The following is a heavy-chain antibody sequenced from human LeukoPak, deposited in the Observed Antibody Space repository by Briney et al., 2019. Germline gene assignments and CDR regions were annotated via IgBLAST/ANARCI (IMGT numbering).Heavy chain of an antibody. CDR1: GFTFSSYE. Sequence: QPGGSLRLSCAASGFTFSSYEMNWVRQAPGKGLEWVSYISSSGSTIYYADSVKGRFTISRDNAKNSLYLQMNSLRAEDTAVYYCARGGGGYSYGYDYWGQGTLVTVSS. V-gene: IGHV3-48*03. D-gene: IGHD5-18*01. CDR2: ISSSGSTI. CDR3: ARGGGGYSYGYDY. J-gene: IGHJ4*02.